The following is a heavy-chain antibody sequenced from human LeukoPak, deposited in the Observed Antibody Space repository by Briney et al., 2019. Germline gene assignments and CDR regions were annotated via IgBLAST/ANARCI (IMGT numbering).Heavy chain of an antibody. Sequence: SQTLSLTCDISGDSFSSNSAAWNWLRQSPSRGLEWLGRSYYGSKWYNDYAVSVKSRITISPDTSKNQFSLQLNSVTPEDTAVYYCARASNRYFDLWGRGTLVTVSS. J-gene: IGHJ2*01. CDR3: ARASNRYFDL. V-gene: IGHV6-1*01. CDR2: SYYGSKWYN. CDR1: GDSFSSNSAA.